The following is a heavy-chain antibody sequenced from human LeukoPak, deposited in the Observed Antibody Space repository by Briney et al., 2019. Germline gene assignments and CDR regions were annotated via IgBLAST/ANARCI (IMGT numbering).Heavy chain of an antibody. CDR2: ITGSGRT. J-gene: IGHJ4*02. Sequence: PGGSLRLSCAASGFTFSSYAMTWVRLAPAKGLEWVSTITGSGRTYYADSVKGRFTISRDNSKNTLYLQMNSLRAEDTAVYYCAKDRSHGDNSATHFDYWGQGTLVTVSS. CDR3: AKDRSHGDNSATHFDY. CDR1: GFTFSSYA. V-gene: IGHV3-23*01. D-gene: IGHD4-23*01.